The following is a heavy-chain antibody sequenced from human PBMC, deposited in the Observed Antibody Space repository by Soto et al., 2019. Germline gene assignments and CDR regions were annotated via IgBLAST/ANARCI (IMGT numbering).Heavy chain of an antibody. D-gene: IGHD5-18*01. CDR2: IKSKTDGGTT. CDR1: GVTLTNVW. CDR3: SHGYYQYFES. V-gene: IGHV3-15*07. Sequence: PGGSLRLSCAVSGVTLTNVWMNWVRQAPGKGPEWVGRIKSKTDGGTTDYAAPVKGRFNISRDDSENTLYLQMNSLKTEDTAVYYCSHGYYQYFESWGQGTLVTVSS. J-gene: IGHJ4*02.